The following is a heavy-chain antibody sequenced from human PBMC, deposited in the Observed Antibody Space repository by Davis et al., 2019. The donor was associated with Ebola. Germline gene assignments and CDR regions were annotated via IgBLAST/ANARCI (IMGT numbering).Heavy chain of an antibody. CDR3: AREVPYSRFDY. CDR1: GGSISSYY. J-gene: IGHJ4*02. Sequence: MPSETLSLTCTVSGGSISSYYWSWIRQPPGKGLEWIGYIYYSGSTNYNPSLKSRVTISVDTSKNQFSLKLSSVTAADTAVYYCAREVPYSRFDYWGQGTLVTVSS. V-gene: IGHV4-59*12. CDR2: IYYSGST. D-gene: IGHD5-18*01.